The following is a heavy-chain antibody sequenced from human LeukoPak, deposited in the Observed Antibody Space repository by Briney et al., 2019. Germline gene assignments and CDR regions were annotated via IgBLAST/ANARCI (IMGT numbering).Heavy chain of an antibody. CDR1: GFTVSSNY. D-gene: IGHD6-19*01. Sequence: GGSLRLSCAASGFTVSSNYMSWVRQAPGKGLEWVSVIYGGGNTYYADSVKGRFTISRDTFKNTVNLQMNSLRAEDTAVYYCARNAPTARNFENSGWYDREAYGNYFDYWGQGILVTVSS. CDR3: ARNAPTARNFENSGWYDREAYGNYFDY. CDR2: IYGGGNT. J-gene: IGHJ4*02. V-gene: IGHV3-53*01.